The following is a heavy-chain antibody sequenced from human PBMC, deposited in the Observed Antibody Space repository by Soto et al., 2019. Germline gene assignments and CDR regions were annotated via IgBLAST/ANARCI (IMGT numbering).Heavy chain of an antibody. CDR1: GFTFSSYA. V-gene: IGHV3-7*01. Sequence: XXSLRLSCAASGFTFSSYAMHWVLQAPGKGLEWVANIKQDGSEKSYVDSVKGRFTISRDNAKNSLYLQMNRMRAEDTAVYYCARDSRTTTVVKYWGQGTLVTAPQ. CDR3: ARDSRTTTVVKY. J-gene: IGHJ4*02. D-gene: IGHD4-17*01. CDR2: IKQDGSEK.